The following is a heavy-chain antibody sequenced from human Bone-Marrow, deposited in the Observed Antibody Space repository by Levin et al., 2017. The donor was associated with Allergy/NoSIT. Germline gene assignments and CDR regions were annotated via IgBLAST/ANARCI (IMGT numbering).Heavy chain of an antibody. Sequence: PSETLSLTCTVSGGSISSYYWSWIRQPPGKGLEWIGYIYYSGSTNYNPSLKSRVTISVDTSKNQFSLKLSSVTAADTAVYYCARGWFLRVQRRDYYGMDVWGQGTTVTVSS. CDR1: GGSISSYY. CDR3: ARGWFLRVQRRDYYGMDV. V-gene: IGHV4-59*01. D-gene: IGHD6-25*01. CDR2: IYYSGST. J-gene: IGHJ6*02.